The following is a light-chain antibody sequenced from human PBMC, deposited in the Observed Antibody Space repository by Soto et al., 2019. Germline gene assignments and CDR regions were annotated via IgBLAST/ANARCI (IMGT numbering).Light chain of an antibody. CDR3: SSYTSSSTVI. CDR1: SSDVGGYNY. CDR2: DAR. V-gene: IGLV2-14*01. Sequence: QSVLTQPASVSGSPGQSITISCTGTSSDVGGYNYISWYQQHPGKAPKFIIYDARNRPSGVSNRFSGSRSGNTASLTISGLQAEDEADYYCSSYTSSSTVIFGGGTKLTVL. J-gene: IGLJ2*01.